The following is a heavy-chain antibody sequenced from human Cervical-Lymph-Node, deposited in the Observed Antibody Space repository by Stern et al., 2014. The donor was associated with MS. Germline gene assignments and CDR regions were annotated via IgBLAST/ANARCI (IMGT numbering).Heavy chain of an antibody. V-gene: IGHV1-18*01. Sequence: QMQLVQSGAEVKKPGASVKVSCKASGYTFTSYGISWVRQAPGQGLEWMGWISAYNGNTNSARKLQGRATMTTHTSTGTADMEMRSLRSDDTAVYYCARDYRGYSYDPVPDYWGQGTLVTVSS. D-gene: IGHD5-18*01. CDR3: ARDYRGYSYDPVPDY. J-gene: IGHJ4*02. CDR2: ISAYNGNT. CDR1: GYTFTSYG.